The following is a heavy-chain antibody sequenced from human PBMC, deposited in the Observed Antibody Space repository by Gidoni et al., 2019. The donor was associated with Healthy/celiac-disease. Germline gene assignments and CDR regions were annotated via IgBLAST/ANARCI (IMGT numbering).Heavy chain of an antibody. CDR3: ARDYYDSSGYYTI. CDR1: GGTFSSYA. V-gene: IGHV1-69*09. CDR2: IIPILGIA. J-gene: IGHJ4*02. Sequence: QAQLVQSGAEVKKPGSSVKVSCKASGGTFSSYAISWVRQAPGQGLEWMGRIIPILGIANYAQKFQGRVTMTADKSTSTAYMELSSLRSEDTAVYYCARDYYDSSGYYTIWGQGTLVTVSS. D-gene: IGHD3-22*01.